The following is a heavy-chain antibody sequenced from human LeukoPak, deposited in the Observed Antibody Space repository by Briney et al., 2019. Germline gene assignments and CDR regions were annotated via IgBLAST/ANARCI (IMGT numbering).Heavy chain of an antibody. CDR2: VYYTGST. J-gene: IGHJ4*02. CDR3: ARGGLDY. V-gene: IGHV4-39*07. Sequence: SETLSLTCTVSGGSISSSGYYWGWIRQPPGKGLEWIGTVYYTGSTYYNPSLKSRVTISVDTSKNQFSLKLSSVTAADTAVYYCARGGLDYWGQGTLVTVSS. CDR1: GGSISSSGYY.